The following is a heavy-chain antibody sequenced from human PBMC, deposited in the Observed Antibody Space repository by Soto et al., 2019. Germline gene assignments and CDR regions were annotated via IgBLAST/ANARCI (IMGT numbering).Heavy chain of an antibody. V-gene: IGHV4-59*01. CDR1: GGSISSYY. Sequence: SETLSLTCTVSGGSISSYYWSWIRQPPGKGLEWIGYIYYSGSTNYNPSLKSRVTISVDTSKNQFSLKLSSVTAADTAVYYCARALGTTVVNYYYYGMDVWGQGTTVTVSS. J-gene: IGHJ6*02. D-gene: IGHD4-17*01. CDR3: ARALGTTVVNYYYYGMDV. CDR2: IYYSGST.